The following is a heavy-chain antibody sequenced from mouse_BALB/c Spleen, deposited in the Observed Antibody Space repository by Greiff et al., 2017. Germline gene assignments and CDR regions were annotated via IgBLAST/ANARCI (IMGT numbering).Heavy chain of an antibody. Sequence: EVKLVESGGDLVKPGGSLKLSCAASGFTFSSYGMSWVRQTPDKRLEWVATISSGGSYTYYPDSVKGRFTISRDNAKNTLYLQMSSLKSEDTAMYYCARGGSTMITAWFAYWGQGTLVTVSA. J-gene: IGHJ3*01. CDR2: ISSGGSYT. V-gene: IGHV5-6*01. D-gene: IGHD2-4*01. CDR3: ARGGSTMITAWFAY. CDR1: GFTFSSYG.